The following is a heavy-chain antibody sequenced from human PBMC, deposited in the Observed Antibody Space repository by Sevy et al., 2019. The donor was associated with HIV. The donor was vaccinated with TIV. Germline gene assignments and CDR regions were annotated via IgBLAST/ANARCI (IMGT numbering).Heavy chain of an antibody. J-gene: IGHJ4*02. CDR2: ISAYNGNR. CDR1: GYTFTSYG. Sequence: ASVKVSCKASGYTFTSYGISWVRQAPGQGLEWMGCISAYNGNRNYAQMLQGRVTMTTDTSTSTAYMELRSLRSDDTAVYYCARDQADYYDSSGQYLGDYWGQGTLVTVSS. CDR3: ARDQADYYDSSGQYLGDY. D-gene: IGHD3-22*01. V-gene: IGHV1-18*01.